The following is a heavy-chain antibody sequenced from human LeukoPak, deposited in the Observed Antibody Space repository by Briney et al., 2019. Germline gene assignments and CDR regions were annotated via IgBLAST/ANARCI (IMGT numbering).Heavy chain of an antibody. J-gene: IGHJ4*02. V-gene: IGHV3-30*02. D-gene: IGHD1-26*01. CDR1: GFTFSSYG. Sequence: PGWSLRLSCTASGFTFSSYGMHWVRQAPGQGLQGVAFIHYDGSNKYYADSVKGRFTISRDNSKNTLYLQMNSLRVEDTAIYYCAKTWEPKFGFDQWGQGTLVTVSS. CDR3: AKTWEPKFGFDQ. CDR2: IHYDGSNK.